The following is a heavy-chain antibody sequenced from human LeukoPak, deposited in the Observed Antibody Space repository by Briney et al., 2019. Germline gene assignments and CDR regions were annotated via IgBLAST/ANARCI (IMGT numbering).Heavy chain of an antibody. J-gene: IGHJ4*02. CDR3: ASGLNYGVFDY. CDR2: IYYSGST. D-gene: IGHD4-17*01. V-gene: IGHV4-59*01. CDR1: GGSISSYY. Sequence: PSETLSLTCTVSGGSISSYYWSWIRQPPGKGLEWIGYIYYSGSTNYNPSLKSRVTISVDTSKNQFSLKLSSVTAADTAVYYCASGLNYGVFDYWGQGTLVTVSS.